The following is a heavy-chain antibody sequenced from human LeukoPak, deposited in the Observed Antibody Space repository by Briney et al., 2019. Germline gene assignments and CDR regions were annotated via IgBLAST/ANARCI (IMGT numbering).Heavy chain of an antibody. CDR3: ARDRFGAATGIRGYYFDN. V-gene: IGHV3-30-3*01. CDR1: GFTFSSYA. D-gene: IGHD3-10*01. Sequence: GGSLRLSCAASGFTFSSYAMLWVRQAPGKGLEWVAVISYDGSNKYYADSVKGRFTISRDNSKNTPYLQMNSLRAEDTAVYYCARDRFGAATGIRGYYFDNWGQGTLVTVSS. J-gene: IGHJ4*02. CDR2: ISYDGSNK.